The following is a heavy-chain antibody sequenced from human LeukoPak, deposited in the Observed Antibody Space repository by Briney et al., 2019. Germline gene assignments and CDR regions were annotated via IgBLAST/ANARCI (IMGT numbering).Heavy chain of an antibody. J-gene: IGHJ4*02. CDR1: GGSISSSNYY. CDR2: IYYSGST. V-gene: IGHV4-39*01. Sequence: SETLSLTCSVSGGSISSSNYYWGWIRQSPGKGLEWIGSIYYSGSTYYNPSLKSRLTISVHTSKNQFSLKLSSVTAADTAVYYCVRQKITTSDYWGQGNMVTVSS. CDR3: VRQKITTSDY. D-gene: IGHD4-11*01.